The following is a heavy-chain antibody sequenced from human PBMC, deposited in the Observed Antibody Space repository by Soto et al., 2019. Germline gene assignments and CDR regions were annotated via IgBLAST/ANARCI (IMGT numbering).Heavy chain of an antibody. CDR3: GTWRGSSWFDY. J-gene: IGHJ4*02. Sequence: LGESLKISCNASGFTFSSYSLGWVRHMPGKGLQWMGNIFSSDSSAKYSPSFVGQVTISVDRSINTAYLQWSSLKASDTAIYYCGTWRGSSWFDYWGPGTLVTVSS. V-gene: IGHV5-51*01. CDR1: GFTFSSYS. D-gene: IGHD2-2*01. CDR2: IFSSDSSA.